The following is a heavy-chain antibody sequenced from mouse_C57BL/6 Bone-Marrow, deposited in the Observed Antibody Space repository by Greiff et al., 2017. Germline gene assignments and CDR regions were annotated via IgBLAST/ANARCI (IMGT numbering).Heavy chain of an antibody. CDR2: ISRGSSTI. V-gene: IGHV5-17*01. D-gene: IGHD1-1*01. CDR1: GFTFSDYG. Sequence: EVHLVESGGGLVKPGGSLKLSCAASGFTFSDYGMHWVRQAPEKGLEWVAYISRGSSTIYYAHTVKGRFTISRDTSKNTLFLQLTSLRSEDSAMYYGAREGYGSSQGYFDVWGTGTTVTVSS. CDR3: AREGYGSSQGYFDV. J-gene: IGHJ1*03.